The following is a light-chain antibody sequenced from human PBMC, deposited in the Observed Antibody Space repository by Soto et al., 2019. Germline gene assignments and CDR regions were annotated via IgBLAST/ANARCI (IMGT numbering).Light chain of an antibody. V-gene: IGLV1-47*01. J-gene: IGLJ2*01. CDR2: RNN. CDR3: AAWDDSLSGVV. Sequence: QSVLTQPPSASGTPGQRVTISCSGSSSNIGSNYVYWYQQLPGTAPKLLIYRNNQRPSGVPDRFSVSKSGTSASLAISGLRSEDEADYYCAAWDDSLSGVVFGVGTQLTVL. CDR1: SSNIGSNY.